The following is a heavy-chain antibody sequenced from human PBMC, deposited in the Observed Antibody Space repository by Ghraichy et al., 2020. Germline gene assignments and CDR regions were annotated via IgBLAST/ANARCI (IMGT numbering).Heavy chain of an antibody. Sequence: GMGIIYPGDSDTRYSPSFQGQVTISADKSISTAYLQWSSLKASDTAMYYCARRTGTTSPLDYWGQGTLVTVSS. CDR3: ARRTGTTSPLDY. V-gene: IGHV5-51*01. J-gene: IGHJ4*02. D-gene: IGHD1-1*01. CDR2: IYPGDSDT.